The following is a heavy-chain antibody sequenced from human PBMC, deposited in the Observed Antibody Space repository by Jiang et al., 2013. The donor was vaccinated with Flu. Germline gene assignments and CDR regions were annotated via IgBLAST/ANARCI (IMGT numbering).Heavy chain of an antibody. CDR2: IYPADSDT. CDR1: GYSFSNSW. V-gene: IGHV5-51*01. CDR3: ARPYCTDTICYDFDH. Sequence: SGAEVKKPGESLKISCKGSGYSFSNSWIAWVRQMPGKGLEWMGIIYPADSDTRYNPSFQGQVIMSVDKSINTAYLQWSSLKASDTAMYYCARPYCTDTICYDFDHWGQGTLVTVSS. D-gene: IGHD2-2*01. J-gene: IGHJ4*02.